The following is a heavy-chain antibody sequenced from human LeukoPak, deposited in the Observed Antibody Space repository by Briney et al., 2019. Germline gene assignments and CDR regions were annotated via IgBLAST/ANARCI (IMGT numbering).Heavy chain of an antibody. CDR3: ARDGTKVVPAASLRTYGMDV. V-gene: IGHV3-30*19. CDR1: GFTFSSYG. CDR2: ISDDGSYK. Sequence: PGRSLRLSCAASGFTFSSYGMHWVRQAPGKGLEWVAVISDDGSYKFYADSVKGRFTIPRDTSKNRLYLQMNSLRAEDTAVYYCARDGTKVVPAASLRTYGMDVWGQGTTVTVSS. D-gene: IGHD2-2*01. J-gene: IGHJ6*02.